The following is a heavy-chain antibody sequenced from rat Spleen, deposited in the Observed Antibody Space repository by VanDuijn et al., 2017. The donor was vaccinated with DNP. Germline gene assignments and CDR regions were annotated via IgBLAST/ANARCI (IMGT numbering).Heavy chain of an antibody. V-gene: IGHV3-3*01. CDR3: ARWNIGTSTLDY. CDR2: VNSAGTT. CDR1: GYSITSSYR. Sequence: EVQLQESGPGLVKPSQSLSLTCSVTGYSITSSYRWNWIRKFPGNKLEWMGSVNSAGTTNYNPSLKSRISITIDTSKNQFFLQLSSVTTEDTATYYCARWNIGTSTLDYWGQGVMVTVSS. J-gene: IGHJ2*01. D-gene: IGHD1-5*01.